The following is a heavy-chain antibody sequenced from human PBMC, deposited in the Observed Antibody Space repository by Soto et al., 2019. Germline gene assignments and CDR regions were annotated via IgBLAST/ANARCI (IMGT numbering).Heavy chain of an antibody. V-gene: IGHV4-34*01. CDR3: ARDRRLITMVRGVSLWFDP. CDR1: GGSFSGYY. Sequence: QVQLQQWGAGLLKPSETLSLTCAVYGGSFSGYYWSWIRQPPGKGLEWIGEINHSGSTNYNPSLKSRVTISVDTSKNQFSLTLSSVTAADTAVYYCARDRRLITMVRGVSLWFDPWGQGTLVTVSS. J-gene: IGHJ5*02. D-gene: IGHD3-10*01. CDR2: INHSGST.